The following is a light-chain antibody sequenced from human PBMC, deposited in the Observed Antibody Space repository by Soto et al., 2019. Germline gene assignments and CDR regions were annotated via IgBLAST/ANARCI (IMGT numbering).Light chain of an antibody. Sequence: EIVLTQSPGTLSLSPGESATLSCKASESVYINSFAWYYQKPGQPPRLLIYGASTRATVIPDRFSGSGSGTDFVLSINRLEVEDSGMYYCQQYGASPFTFGPGTRVDIK. CDR2: GAS. J-gene: IGKJ3*01. CDR1: ESVYINS. V-gene: IGKV3-20*01. CDR3: QQYGASPFT.